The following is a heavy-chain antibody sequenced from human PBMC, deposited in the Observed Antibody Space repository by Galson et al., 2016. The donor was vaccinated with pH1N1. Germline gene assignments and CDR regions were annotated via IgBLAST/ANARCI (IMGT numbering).Heavy chain of an antibody. CDR3: GKGLGPKWWLVDY. J-gene: IGHJ4*02. CDR1: GFTFDDYT. CDR2: ITWDGTT. Sequence: SLRLSCAASGFTFDDYTMHWVRQAPGKGLEWVSLITWDGTTLYADSMRGRFTISRDNSKNSLYLQMNSLGTEDTDFYYCGKGLGPKWWLVDYWGQGTLVTVSS. V-gene: IGHV3-43*01. D-gene: IGHD6-19*01.